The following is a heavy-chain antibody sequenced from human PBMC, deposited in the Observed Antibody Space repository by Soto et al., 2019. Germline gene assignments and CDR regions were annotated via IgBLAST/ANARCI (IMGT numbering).Heavy chain of an antibody. D-gene: IGHD2-15*01. J-gene: IGHJ6*02. CDR3: ARVYCSGGSCYSAYHYGMDV. V-gene: IGHV5-51*01. CDR1: GYTFTSNW. Sequence: PGESLKISCNGSGYTFTSNWIGWVRQMPGKGLEWMGLIYPGDSDTRYSPSFQGQVTFSADKSISTAYLQWSSLKASDTAMYYCARVYCSGGSCYSAYHYGMDVWGQGTTVTVSS. CDR2: IYPGDSDT.